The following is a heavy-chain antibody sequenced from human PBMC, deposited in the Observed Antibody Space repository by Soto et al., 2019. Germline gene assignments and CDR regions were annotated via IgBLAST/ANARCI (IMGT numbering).Heavy chain of an antibody. CDR1: GGTFSSHA. Sequence: ASVKVSCKASGGTFSSHAISWVRQAPGQGLEWMGGIIPIFGTANYAQKFQGRVTITADESTSTAYMELSSLRSEDTAVYYCASHGSGSYYNGAFRYYGMDVWGQGTTVTVSS. CDR3: ASHGSGSYYNGAFRYYGMDV. J-gene: IGHJ6*02. CDR2: IIPIFGTA. V-gene: IGHV1-69*13. D-gene: IGHD3-10*01.